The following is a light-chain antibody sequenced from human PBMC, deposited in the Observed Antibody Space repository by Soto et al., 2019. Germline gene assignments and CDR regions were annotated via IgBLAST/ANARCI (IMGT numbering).Light chain of an antibody. Sequence: EIVLTQSPATPSLSPGERATLSCRASQSVSSYLAWYQQKPGQAPRLLIYDASNNATGIPARFSGSGSGTDFPRTISSLEREDYAVYYCQQRSNWSTFGQGTKLEIK. CDR3: QQRSNWST. V-gene: IGKV3-11*01. CDR2: DAS. J-gene: IGKJ2*01. CDR1: QSVSSY.